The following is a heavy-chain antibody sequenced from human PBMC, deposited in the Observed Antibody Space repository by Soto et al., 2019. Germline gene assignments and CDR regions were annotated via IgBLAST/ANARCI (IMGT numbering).Heavy chain of an antibody. J-gene: IGHJ6*02. D-gene: IGHD3-3*01. CDR3: AVSLYGVVLHYYYRMDV. V-gene: IGHV1-69*01. CDR2: IIPMFGSA. CDR1: VGCFGTFD. Sequence: PVTVCCESPVGCFGTFDFMWVRRAPGQGLEWMGGIIPMFGSANYAQEFLGRVTFTADDSTSTAYMEISGLTFEDTAFYYCAVSLYGVVLHYYYRMDVWGPGTAVNVSS.